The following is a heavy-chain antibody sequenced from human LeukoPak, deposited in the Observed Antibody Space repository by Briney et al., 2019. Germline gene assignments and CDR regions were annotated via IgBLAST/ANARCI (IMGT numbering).Heavy chain of an antibody. CDR1: GFSLRDYS. Sequence: GGSLRLSCAASGFSLRDYSMDWVRQAPGKGLEWVSSISSSSRYTFYVDSVKGRFTISRDNAKDSVYLQLHSLRAEDTAVYYCASFTSPVGASLVFELWGRGTMVTVSS. CDR3: ASFTSPVGASLVFEL. D-gene: IGHD1-26*01. J-gene: IGHJ3*01. CDR2: ISSSSRYT. V-gene: IGHV3-21*01.